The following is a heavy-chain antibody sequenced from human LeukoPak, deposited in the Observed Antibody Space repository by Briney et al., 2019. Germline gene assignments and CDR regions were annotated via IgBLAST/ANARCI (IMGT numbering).Heavy chain of an antibody. CDR1: GGSISSSSYY. V-gene: IGHV4-39*01. Sequence: NPSETLSLTCTVSGGSISSSSYYWGWIRQPPGKGLEWIGTIYYSGSTYYNPSLKSRLTISVDTSKNQFSLKLSSVTAADTAVYYCARHSSPLWSTPPGWFDPWGQGTLVTVSS. D-gene: IGHD2-2*01. CDR3: ARHSSPLWSTPPGWFDP. CDR2: IYYSGST. J-gene: IGHJ5*02.